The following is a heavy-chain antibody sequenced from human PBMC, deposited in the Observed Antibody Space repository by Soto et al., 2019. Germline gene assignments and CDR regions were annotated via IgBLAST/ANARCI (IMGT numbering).Heavy chain of an antibody. J-gene: IGHJ5*01. CDR3: VKASGESYLVSRVFD. CDR1: GFTFSSYA. CDR2: TTNTGGDR. Sequence: PGGSVRLSCAASGFTFSSYAMSWVRQAPGEGLDWVSTTTNTGGDRIHADSVKGRFIISRDNSKNTLFLQMNNLRVEDTAIYYCVKASGESYLVSRVFD. D-gene: IGHD1-26*01. V-gene: IGHV3-23*01.